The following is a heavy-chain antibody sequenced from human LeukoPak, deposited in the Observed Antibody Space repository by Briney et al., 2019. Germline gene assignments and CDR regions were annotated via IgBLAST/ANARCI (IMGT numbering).Heavy chain of an antibody. V-gene: IGHV3-30*03. CDR1: GFTFTSYG. CDR3: ARGDPTVTTKQNFDY. D-gene: IGHD4-17*01. J-gene: IGHJ4*02. CDR2: ISYDGSNK. Sequence: PGRSLRLSCAASGFTFTSYGVHWVRQAPGKGLEWVAVISYDGSNKYYADSVKGRFTISRDNSKNTLYLQMNSLRVEDTAVYYCARGDPTVTTKQNFDYWGQGTLVTVSS.